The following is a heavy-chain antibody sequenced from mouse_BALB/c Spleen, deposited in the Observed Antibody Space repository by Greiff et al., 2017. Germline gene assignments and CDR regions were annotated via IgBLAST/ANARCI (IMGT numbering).Heavy chain of an antibody. D-gene: IGHD2-1*01. CDR2: INPSTGYT. CDR3: AREVNYVGRFAY. Sequence: VKLQESGAELAKPGASVKMSCKASGYTFTSYWMHWVKQRPGQGLEWIGYINPSTGYTEYNQKFKDKATLTADKSSSTAYMQLSSLTSEDSAVYYCAREVNYVGRFAYWGQGTLVTVSA. CDR1: GYTFTSYW. V-gene: IGHV1-7*01. J-gene: IGHJ3*01.